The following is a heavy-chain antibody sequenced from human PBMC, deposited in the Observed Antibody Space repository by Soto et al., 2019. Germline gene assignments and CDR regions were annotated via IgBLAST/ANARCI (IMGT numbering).Heavy chain of an antibody. CDR3: ARGHLGITTTGTWYDFDF. J-gene: IGHJ4*02. D-gene: IGHD2-15*01. CDR2: IYYSGRT. Sequence: WTWIRQPPGKGLEYIGYIYYSGRTYYNPSLKSRVTISVDTSKNQFSLKLSSVTAADTAVYYCARGHLGITTTGTWYDFDFWGQGTLATVSS. V-gene: IGHV4-59*01.